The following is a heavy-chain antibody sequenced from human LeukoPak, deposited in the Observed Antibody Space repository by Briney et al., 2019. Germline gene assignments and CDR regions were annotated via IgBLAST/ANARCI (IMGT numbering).Heavy chain of an antibody. CDR1: GGTSSSYA. V-gene: IGHV1-69*13. Sequence: SVKVSCKASGGTSSSYAISWVRQAPGQGLEWMGGIIPIFGTANYAQKFQGRVTITADESTSTAYMELSSLRSEDTAVYYCARRGDGDYRFDYWGQGTLVTVSS. CDR2: IIPIFGTA. J-gene: IGHJ4*02. D-gene: IGHD3-10*01. CDR3: ARRGDGDYRFDY.